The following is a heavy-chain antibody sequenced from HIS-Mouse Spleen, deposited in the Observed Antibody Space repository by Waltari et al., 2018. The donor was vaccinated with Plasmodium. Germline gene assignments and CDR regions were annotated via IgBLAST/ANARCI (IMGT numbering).Heavy chain of an antibody. V-gene: IGHV4-34*01. CDR1: GGSFSGYY. D-gene: IGHD3-10*01. CDR3: ASSGSGSYYY. CDR2: SNHRGST. J-gene: IGHJ4*02. Sequence: QVQLQQWGAGLLKPSETLSPTCAVYGGSFSGYYWSWIRQPPGKGLEWIGESNHRGSTNYNPSLKSRVTISVDTSKNQFSLKLSSVTAADTAVYYCASSGSGSYYYWGQGTLVTVSS.